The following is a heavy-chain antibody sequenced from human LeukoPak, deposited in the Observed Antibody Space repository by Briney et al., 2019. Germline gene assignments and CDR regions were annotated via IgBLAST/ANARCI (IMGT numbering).Heavy chain of an antibody. J-gene: IGHJ4*02. V-gene: IGHV1-18*01. CDR3: ASTMVRGAIMDGSFDY. D-gene: IGHD3-10*01. Sequence: ASVKVSCKASGYTFTSYGISWVRQAPGQGLEWMGWISAYNGNTNYAQKLQGRVTMTTDTSTSTAYMELRSLRSDDTAVYYCASTMVRGAIMDGSFDYWGQGTLVTVSS. CDR1: GYTFTSYG. CDR2: ISAYNGNT.